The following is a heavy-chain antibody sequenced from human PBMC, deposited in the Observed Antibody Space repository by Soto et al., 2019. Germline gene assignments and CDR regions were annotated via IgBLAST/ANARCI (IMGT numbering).Heavy chain of an antibody. CDR3: AKGRIAVAGIKTNYYYYYMDV. Sequence: EVQLLESGGGLVQPGGSLRLSCAASGFTFSSYAMSWVRQAPGKGLEWVSAISGSGGSTYYADSVKGRFTISRDNSKNTLYPQMNRLRAEDTDVYYWAKGRIAVAGIKTNYYYYYMDVWGKGTTVTVSS. J-gene: IGHJ6*03. D-gene: IGHD6-19*01. V-gene: IGHV3-23*01. CDR2: ISGSGGST. CDR1: GFTFSSYA.